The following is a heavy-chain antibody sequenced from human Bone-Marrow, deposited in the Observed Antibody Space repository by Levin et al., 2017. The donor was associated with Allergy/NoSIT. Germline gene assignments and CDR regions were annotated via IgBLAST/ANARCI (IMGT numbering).Heavy chain of an antibody. CDR1: GFTFSSYW. CDR3: AREIFNWEKVVPAAISAPHKVNYYYYYMDV. J-gene: IGHJ6*03. Sequence: PGGSLRLSCAASGFTFSSYWMSWVRQAPGKGLEWVANIKQDGSEKYYVDSVKGRFTISRDNAKNSLYLQMNSLRAEDTAVYYCAREIFNWEKVVPAAISAPHKVNYYYYYMDVWGKGTTVTVSS. V-gene: IGHV3-7*03. CDR2: IKQDGSEK. D-gene: IGHD2-2*01.